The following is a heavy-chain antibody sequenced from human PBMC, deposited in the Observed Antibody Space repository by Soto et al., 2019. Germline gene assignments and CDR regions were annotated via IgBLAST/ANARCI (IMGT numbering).Heavy chain of an antibody. V-gene: IGHV3-30*18. Sequence: QVQLVESGGGVVQPGRSLRLSCAASGFTFSGYGMHWVRQAPGKGLEWVAVISYDGSNKYYADSVKGRLTISRDNSQNTLYRQMNSLRAEDTAVYYCAKGDYGGNSHPFDIWGQGTVVTVSS. D-gene: IGHD4-17*01. J-gene: IGHJ3*02. CDR2: ISYDGSNK. CDR3: AKGDYGGNSHPFDI. CDR1: GFTFSGYG.